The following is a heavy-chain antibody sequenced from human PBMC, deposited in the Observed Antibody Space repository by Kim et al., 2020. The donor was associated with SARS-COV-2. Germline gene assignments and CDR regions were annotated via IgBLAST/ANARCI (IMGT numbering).Heavy chain of an antibody. CDR3: ARIYCSSTSCYFIWFDP. J-gene: IGHJ5*02. CDR1: GGSFSGYY. V-gene: IGHV4-34*01. D-gene: IGHD2-2*01. Sequence: SETLSLTCAVYGGSFSGYYWSWIRQPPGKGLEWIGEINHSGSTNYNPSLKSRVTISVDTSKNQFSLKLSSVTAADTAVYYCARIYCSSTSCYFIWFDPWGQGTLVTVSS. CDR2: INHSGST.